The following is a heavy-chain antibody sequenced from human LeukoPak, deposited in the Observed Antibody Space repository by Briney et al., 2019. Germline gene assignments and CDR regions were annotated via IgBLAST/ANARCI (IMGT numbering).Heavy chain of an antibody. J-gene: IGHJ1*01. CDR2: IYYSGST. D-gene: IGHD1-26*01. CDR3: ARALSGTYGLFQH. V-gene: IGHV4-59*01. CDR1: GGSISGYY. Sequence: NPSETLSLTCTVSGGSISGYYWSWIRQPPGKGLEWIGYIYYSGSTYYNPSLRSRVTISVDTSKNQFSLNLNSVTAADTAVYYCARALSGTYGLFQHWGQGTLVTVSS.